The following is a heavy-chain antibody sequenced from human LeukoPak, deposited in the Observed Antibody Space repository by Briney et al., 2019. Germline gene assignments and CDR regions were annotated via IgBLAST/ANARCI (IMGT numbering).Heavy chain of an antibody. D-gene: IGHD6-19*01. CDR1: GYTFTSYD. V-gene: IGHV1-8*03. CDR2: MNPNSGNT. Sequence: GASVKVSCKASGYTFTSYDINWVRQATGQGLEWMGWMNPNSGNTGYAQKFQGRVTITRNTSISTAYMELSSLRSEDTAVYYCARGGWQVPGETDFDYWGQGTLVTVSS. CDR3: ARGGWQVPGETDFDY. J-gene: IGHJ4*02.